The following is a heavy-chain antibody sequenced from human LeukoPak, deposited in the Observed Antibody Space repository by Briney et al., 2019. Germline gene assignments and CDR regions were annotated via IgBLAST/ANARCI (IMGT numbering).Heavy chain of an antibody. CDR1: GFTFSDAW. V-gene: IGHV3-15*01. CDR3: TADMSASSRAADY. Sequence: GGSLRLSCAASGFTFSDAWMSWVCQAPGMGLEWVGRIKTKADGATTDYAAPVKGRFTISRDDSKTTLYLQINSLKTEDTAVYYCTADMSASSRAADYWGQGTLVTVSS. J-gene: IGHJ4*02. D-gene: IGHD2-8*01. CDR2: IKTKADGATT.